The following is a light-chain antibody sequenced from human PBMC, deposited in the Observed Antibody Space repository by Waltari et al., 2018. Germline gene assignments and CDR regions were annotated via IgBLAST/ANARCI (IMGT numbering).Light chain of an antibody. Sequence: IQLTQSPSSLSASVGDRVTITCRARQGISSYLAWYQQKPGKAPNLLIYAAFTLQSGVPSRFSGSGSGTDCTLTISSLQPEDFATYYCQQFNTYPLTFGQGTRLEIK. V-gene: IGKV1-9*01. CDR2: AAF. CDR3: QQFNTYPLT. CDR1: QGISSY. J-gene: IGKJ5*01.